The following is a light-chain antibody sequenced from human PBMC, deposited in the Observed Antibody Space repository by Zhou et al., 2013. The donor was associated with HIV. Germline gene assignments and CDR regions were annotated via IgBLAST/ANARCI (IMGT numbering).Light chain of an antibody. Sequence: EIVMTQSPDTLSVSPGERVILSCRASQSVSANLAWYQQKPGQAPRLLIYDSSSRATGIPDRFSGSGSGTDFTLTISXLEPEDFAVYYCQQYGSSPLYTFGQGTKLEI. J-gene: IGKJ2*01. CDR2: DSS. CDR3: QQYGSSPLYT. V-gene: IGKV3-20*01. CDR1: QSVSAN.